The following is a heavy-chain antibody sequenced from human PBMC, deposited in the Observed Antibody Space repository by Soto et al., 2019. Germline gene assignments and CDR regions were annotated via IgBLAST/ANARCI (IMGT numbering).Heavy chain of an antibody. CDR3: ARDLYGEDGAGYFDY. V-gene: IGHV1-18*01. Sequence: QVHLVQSGVEVKKPGASVKVSCKASGYSFSTYGISWVLQAPGQGLEWMGWISGLNGNTNYAQNLQGRVTMTTDTSTSTAYMELRSLGFDDTAMYYCARDLYGEDGAGYFDYWGQGTLVTVSS. CDR2: ISGLNGNT. CDR1: GYSFSTYG. J-gene: IGHJ4*02. D-gene: IGHD3-10*01.